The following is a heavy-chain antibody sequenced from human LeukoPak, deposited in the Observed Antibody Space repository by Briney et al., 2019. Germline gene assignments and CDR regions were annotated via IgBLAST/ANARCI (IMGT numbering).Heavy chain of an antibody. V-gene: IGHV1-18*01. Sequence: ASVKVSCKASGSTFNNFGISWVRQAPGQGLEWMAWISAHNGNTHYAQKFQDRVTVTRDTSTRTAYMELRSLTSDDTAVFYCARRSRDAFDIWGQGTMVTVSS. CDR1: GSTFNNFG. CDR2: ISAHNGNT. J-gene: IGHJ3*02. CDR3: ARRSRDAFDI.